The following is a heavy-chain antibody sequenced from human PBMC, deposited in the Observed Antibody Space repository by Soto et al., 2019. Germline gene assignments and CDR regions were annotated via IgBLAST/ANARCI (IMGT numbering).Heavy chain of an antibody. CDR1: GFTFTTSA. CDR2: IVVGNGKT. Sequence: SVKVSCKTSGFTFTTSAVQWVRQARGQRLEWIGWIVVGNGKTNYAQKFQDRVTITRDTSTSTSYLEMNSLTSADTAVYYCPPQPLHKAVRG. D-gene: IGHD2-21*01. CDR3: PPQPLHKAV. J-gene: IGHJ3*01. V-gene: IGHV1-58*01.